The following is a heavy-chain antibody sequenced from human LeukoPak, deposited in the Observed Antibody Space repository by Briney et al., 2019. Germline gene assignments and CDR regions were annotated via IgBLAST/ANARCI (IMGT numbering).Heavy chain of an antibody. CDR2: ISGSGGST. J-gene: IGHJ4*02. CDR3: AKDFSYYDSSGYNY. Sequence: PGGSLRLSCAASGFTFSSYAMSWVRQAPGKGLEWVSAISGSGGSTYYADSVKGRFTISRDNSKNTLYLQMNSLRAEDTAVYYCAKDFSYYDSSGYNYWGQGTLVTVSS. CDR1: GFTFSSYA. D-gene: IGHD3-22*01. V-gene: IGHV3-23*01.